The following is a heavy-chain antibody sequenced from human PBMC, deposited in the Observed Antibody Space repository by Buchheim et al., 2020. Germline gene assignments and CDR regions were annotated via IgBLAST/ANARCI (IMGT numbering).Heavy chain of an antibody. J-gene: IGHJ5*02. CDR2: ITGSGAGT. CDR1: GFTFSSYA. D-gene: IGHD6-19*01. Sequence: EVQLLESGGGLVQPGGSLRLSCAASGFTFSSYAMSWVRQAPGKGLEWVSAITGSGAGTYYADSVKGRFTISRDNSKNTSFLQMNSLRPEDTALYYCAKDLYGSGWYNYFDPWGQGTL. V-gene: IGHV3-23*01. CDR3: AKDLYGSGWYNYFDP.